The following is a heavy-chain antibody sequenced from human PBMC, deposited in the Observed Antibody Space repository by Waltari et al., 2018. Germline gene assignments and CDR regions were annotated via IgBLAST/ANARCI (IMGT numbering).Heavy chain of an antibody. CDR3: ARGPYCGGECQNNWFDP. D-gene: IGHD2-21*01. J-gene: IGHJ5*02. CDR2: ISHSGGT. CDR1: GYSISSGYY. Sequence: QVQLQESGPGLVKPSETLSLTCAVSGYSISSGYYWGWIRQPPGKGLEWIGSISHSGGTYYTPSLKRRGARSVDTYKNQFSLRLSSATAADTSVYYCARGPYCGGECQNNWFDPWGQGTLVTVSS. V-gene: IGHV4-38-2*01.